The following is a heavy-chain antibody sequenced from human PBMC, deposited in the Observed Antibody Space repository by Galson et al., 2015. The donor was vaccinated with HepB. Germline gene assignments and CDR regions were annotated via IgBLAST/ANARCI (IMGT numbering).Heavy chain of an antibody. CDR1: GFTFSSYV. V-gene: IGHV3-13*04. J-gene: IGHJ3*01. CDR2: IGTAGDT. Sequence: SLRLSCAASGFTFSSYVIHWVRQSTGKGLEWVSTIGTAGDTYYAGSVKGRFTISRENAENSLQLQINSLTAGDTAVYYCARETTKEEGYSLDFWGQGTMVTVTS. CDR3: ARETTKEEGYSLDF. D-gene: IGHD5-24*01.